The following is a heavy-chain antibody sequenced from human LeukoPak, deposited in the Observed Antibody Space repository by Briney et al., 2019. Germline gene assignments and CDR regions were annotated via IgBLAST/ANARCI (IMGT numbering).Heavy chain of an antibody. CDR2: INTNTGNP. D-gene: IGHD6-19*01. V-gene: IGHV7-4-1*02. CDR1: GYSFTNYD. J-gene: IGHJ4*02. CDR3: ARDPPPSSGWYDYHYFDY. Sequence: ASVKVSCKPSGYSFTNYDINWVRQAPGQGLEWMGWINTNTGNPTYAQGFTGRFVFSLDTSVSTAYLQISSLKAEDTAVYYCARDPPPSSGWYDYHYFDYWGQGTLVTVSS.